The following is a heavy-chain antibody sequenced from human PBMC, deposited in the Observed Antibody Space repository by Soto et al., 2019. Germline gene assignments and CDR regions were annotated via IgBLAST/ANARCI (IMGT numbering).Heavy chain of an antibody. V-gene: IGHV1-69*02. Sequence: QVQLVQSGAEVKKPGSSVKVSCKASGGTFSSYTISWVRQAPGQGLEWMGRIIPILGIANYTQKFQGRVTITADKSTSTAYKELSSLRSEDTAVYYCAEGGYCTNGVCYRRGGYWGQGTLVTVSS. D-gene: IGHD2-8*01. CDR1: GGTFSSYT. CDR2: IIPILGIA. J-gene: IGHJ4*02. CDR3: AEGGYCTNGVCYRRGGY.